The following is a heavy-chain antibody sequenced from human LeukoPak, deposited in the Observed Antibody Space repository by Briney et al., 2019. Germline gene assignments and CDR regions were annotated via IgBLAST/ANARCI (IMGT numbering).Heavy chain of an antibody. CDR2: ISAYNGNT. D-gene: IGHD3-10*01. CDR1: GYTFTGYC. Sequence: ASVKVSCKASGYTFTGYCMHWVRQAPGQGLEWMGWISAYNGNTNYAQKLQGRVTMTTDTSTSTAYMELRSLRSDDTAVYYCARLGKELLWFGGTLYYYYMDVWGKGTTVTISS. V-gene: IGHV1-18*04. J-gene: IGHJ6*03. CDR3: ARLGKELLWFGGTLYYYYMDV.